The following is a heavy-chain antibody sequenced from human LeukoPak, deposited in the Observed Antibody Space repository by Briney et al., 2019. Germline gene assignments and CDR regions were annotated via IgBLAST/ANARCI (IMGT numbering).Heavy chain of an antibody. CDR2: ISAYNGNT. V-gene: IGHV1-18*01. J-gene: IGHJ5*02. D-gene: IGHD1-7*01. Sequence: GASVKVSCKASGYTFTSYGISWVRQAPGQGLEWMGWISAYNGNTYYAQKLRGRVTMTTDTSTSTAYMELRSLRSDDTAVYYCARQVGYNWNYWFDPWGQGTLVTVSS. CDR1: GYTFTSYG. CDR3: ARQVGYNWNYWFDP.